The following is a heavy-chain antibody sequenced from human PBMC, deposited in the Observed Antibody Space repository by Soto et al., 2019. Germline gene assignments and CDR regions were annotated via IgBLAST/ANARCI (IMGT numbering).Heavy chain of an antibody. CDR3: ARQKGEARSGRKHAFDV. CDR2: IHYTMNT. J-gene: IGHJ3*01. V-gene: IGHV4-39*01. D-gene: IGHD3-16*01. CDR1: GGSMSSTSYY. Sequence: QLQLQESGPGLVKPSETLSLTCTVSGGSMSSTSYYWGWVRQPPGTGLEWIGIIHYTMNTYYNPSLQSRVAISMNTSKNQFSLKLSSVTAADTAVYYCARQKGEARSGRKHAFDVWGQGTMVTVSS.